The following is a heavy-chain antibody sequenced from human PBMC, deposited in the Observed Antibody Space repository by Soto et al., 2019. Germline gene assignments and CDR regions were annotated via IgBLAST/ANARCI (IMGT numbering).Heavy chain of an antibody. D-gene: IGHD3-3*01. CDR3: MSNGYYSMGV. CDR1: GGSISNNDW. Sequence: QVQLQESGPGLVKPSGTLSLTCVVSGGSISNNDWWSWVRQSPGKGLEWIGEIHHSERPNYNPSLRSRVTISVDKSKTQLSLELTAVPGAHTAVYFCMSNGYYSMGVWRQGTTVTVSS. CDR2: IHHSERP. V-gene: IGHV4-4*02. J-gene: IGHJ6*02.